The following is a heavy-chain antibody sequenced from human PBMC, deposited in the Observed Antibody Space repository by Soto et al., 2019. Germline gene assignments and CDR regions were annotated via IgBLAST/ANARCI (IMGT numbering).Heavy chain of an antibody. V-gene: IGHV4-30-4*01. CDR1: GGSISSGDYY. J-gene: IGHJ5*02. CDR2: IYYSGST. Sequence: LSETLSLTCTVSGGSISSGDYYWSWIRQPPGKGLEWIGYIYYSGSTFYNPSLKNRVTISLDTSKIQFSLKLSSVTAADTAVYYYVSEGRDNWYDPSSQGTLVPVSS. CDR3: VSEGRDNWYDP.